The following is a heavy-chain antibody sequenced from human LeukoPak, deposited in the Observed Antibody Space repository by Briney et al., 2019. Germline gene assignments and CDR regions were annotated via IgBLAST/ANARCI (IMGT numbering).Heavy chain of an antibody. CDR1: GFTFSSYS. J-gene: IGHJ4*02. Sequence: TAGGSLRLSCSASGFTFSSYSMNWVRQAPGKVLEWVLSISSSSRYISYADSVKGRFTISRDNAKNSLYLQMNSLRAEDTAVYYCARGDYGDYVSPDCGGEGTLVTASS. V-gene: IGHV3-21*01. CDR2: ISSSSRYI. D-gene: IGHD4-17*01. CDR3: ARGDYGDYVSPDC.